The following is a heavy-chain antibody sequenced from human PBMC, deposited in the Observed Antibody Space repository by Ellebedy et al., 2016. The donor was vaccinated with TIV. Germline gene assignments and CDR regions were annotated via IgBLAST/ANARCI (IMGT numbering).Heavy chain of an antibody. V-gene: IGHV4-34*01. CDR2: INHSGST. J-gene: IGHJ5*02. Sequence: SETLSLXXAVYGGSFSGYYWSWIRQPPGKGLVWIGEINHSGSTNYNPSLKSRVTISVETSKNQFSLKLSSVTAADTAVYYCARGPFIVVVPAAIRRANSWFDPWGQGTLVTVSS. CDR3: ARGPFIVVVPAAIRRANSWFDP. D-gene: IGHD2-2*02. CDR1: GGSFSGYY.